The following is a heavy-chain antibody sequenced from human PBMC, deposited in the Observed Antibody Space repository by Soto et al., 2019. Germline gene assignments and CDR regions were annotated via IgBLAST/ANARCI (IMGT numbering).Heavy chain of an antibody. CDR3: AKDKFYDSSGYYSPFDY. Sequence: PGGSLRLSCAASGFTFSSYVMSWVRQAPGKGLEWVSAISGSGGSTYYADSVKGRFTISRDNSKNTLYLQMDSLRAEDTAVYYCAKDKFYDSSGYYSPFDYWGQGTLVTVSS. V-gene: IGHV3-23*01. J-gene: IGHJ4*02. CDR2: ISGSGGST. D-gene: IGHD3-22*01. CDR1: GFTFSSYV.